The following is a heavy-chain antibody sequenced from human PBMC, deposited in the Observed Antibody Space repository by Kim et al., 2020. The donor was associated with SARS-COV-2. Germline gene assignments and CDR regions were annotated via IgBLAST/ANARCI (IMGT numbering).Heavy chain of an antibody. CDR1: GFTFDDCA. CDR3: SKSKITMFQVVLYGMEV. Sequence: GGSLRLSCAASGFTFDDCAMHWVRQATGKGLEWVSGISWNSGTIGYSDSVKGRFTISRDNAKNSLYLQMNSLRTEDTALYYCSKSKITMFQVVLYGMEV. J-gene: IGHJ6*01. V-gene: IGHV3-9*01. D-gene: IGHD3-10*01. CDR2: ISWNSGTI.